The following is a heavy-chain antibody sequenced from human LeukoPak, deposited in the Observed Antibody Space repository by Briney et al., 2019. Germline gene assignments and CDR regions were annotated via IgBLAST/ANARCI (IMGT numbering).Heavy chain of an antibody. J-gene: IGHJ3*02. CDR2: ITGNGGSI. CDR3: VKDGSYIAFDI. D-gene: IGHD1-26*01. V-gene: IGHV3-20*04. Sequence: GGSLRLSCVASGFTFHAHGMNWVRQAPGKGLEWVSGITGNGGSISYADSVRGRFAISRDNTKNSLYLQMTSLKVEDTALYYCVKDGSYIAFDIWGLGTMVTVSS. CDR1: GFTFHAHG.